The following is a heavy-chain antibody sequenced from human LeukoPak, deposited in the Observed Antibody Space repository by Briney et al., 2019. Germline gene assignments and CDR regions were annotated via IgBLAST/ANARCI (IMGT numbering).Heavy chain of an antibody. V-gene: IGHV3-66*02. D-gene: IGHD6-13*01. CDR2: IYSGGST. Sequence: GGSLRLSCAASGFTVSSNYMSWVRQAPGKGLEWVSVIYSGGSTYYAGSVMGRFTISRDNSKNTLYLQMNSLRAEDTAVYYCAGVKAAAFDYWGQGTLVTVSS. J-gene: IGHJ4*02. CDR1: GFTVSSNY. CDR3: AGVKAAAFDY.